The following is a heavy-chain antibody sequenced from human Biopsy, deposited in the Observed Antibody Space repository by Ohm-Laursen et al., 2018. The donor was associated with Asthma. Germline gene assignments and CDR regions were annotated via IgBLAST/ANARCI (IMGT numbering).Heavy chain of an antibody. Sequence: SSVKVSCKAPGGTFSNFAIGWVRQAPGQGLEWLGGIMTVFGTTNYAQKFQGRVTITEDTSTDTAYMELSSLSSDDTAVYYCASDFPKDYVRYNFQFWGQGTLVTVSS. CDR3: ASDFPKDYVRYNFQF. D-gene: IGHD4-17*01. CDR1: GGTFSNFA. V-gene: IGHV1-69*06. J-gene: IGHJ4*02. CDR2: IMTVFGTT.